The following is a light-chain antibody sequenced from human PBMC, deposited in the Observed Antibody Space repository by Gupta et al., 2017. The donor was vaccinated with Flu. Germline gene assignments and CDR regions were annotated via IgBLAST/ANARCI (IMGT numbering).Light chain of an antibody. CDR3: AAWDDSLKEV. CDR2: SNN. J-gene: IGLJ3*02. CDR1: SSNIGSNT. V-gene: IGLV1-44*01. Sequence: QSVLTQPPSGSGTPGQRVTISCSGSSSNIGSNTVNWYQQLPGTAPKLLIYSNNQRPSGVPDRFSGSKSGTSASLAISGLQSEDEADYYCAAWDDSLKEVFGGGTKLTVL.